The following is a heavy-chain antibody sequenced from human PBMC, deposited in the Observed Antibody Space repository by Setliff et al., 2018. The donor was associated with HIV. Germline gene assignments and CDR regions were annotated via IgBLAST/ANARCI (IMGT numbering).Heavy chain of an antibody. V-gene: IGHV1-46*03. D-gene: IGHD3-10*01. CDR1: GYSFASYY. J-gene: IGHJ4*02. CDR2: INPSGGST. Sequence: ASVKVSCKASGYSFASYYMHWVRQAPGQGLEWMGIINPSGGSTSYAQKFQGRVTMTRDTSTSTAYMELSSLRSEDTAVYYCARDYYYYGSGSVGLDYWGQGTPVTVSS. CDR3: ARDYYYYGSGSVGLDY.